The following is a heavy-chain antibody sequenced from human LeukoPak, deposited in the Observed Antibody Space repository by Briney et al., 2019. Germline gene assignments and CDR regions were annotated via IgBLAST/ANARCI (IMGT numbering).Heavy chain of an antibody. CDR1: GGSFSGYY. Sequence: SETLSLTCAVYGGSFSGYYWCWIRQPPGKGLEWIGEINHSGSTNYNPSLKSRVTISVDTSKNQFSLKLSSVTAADTAVYYCARARYYDFWSGYSRAFDYWGQGTLVTVSS. D-gene: IGHD3-3*01. J-gene: IGHJ4*02. CDR2: INHSGST. CDR3: ARARYYDFWSGYSRAFDY. V-gene: IGHV4-34*01.